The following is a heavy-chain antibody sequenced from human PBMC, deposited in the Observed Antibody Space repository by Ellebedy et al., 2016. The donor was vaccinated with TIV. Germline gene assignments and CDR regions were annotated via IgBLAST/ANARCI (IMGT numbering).Heavy chain of an antibody. J-gene: IGHJ2*01. CDR1: GGSLSGYY. D-gene: IGHD4-23*01. CDR2: INHSGST. Sequence: MPSETLSLTCAVYGGSLSGYYWSWIRQPPGKGLEWIGEINHSGSTNYNSSLKSRVTISLDTSKNQFSLKLSSVTAADTAVYYCARLRHYGGDSVWFFDLWGRGTLVTVSS. V-gene: IGHV4-34*01. CDR3: ARLRHYGGDSVWFFDL.